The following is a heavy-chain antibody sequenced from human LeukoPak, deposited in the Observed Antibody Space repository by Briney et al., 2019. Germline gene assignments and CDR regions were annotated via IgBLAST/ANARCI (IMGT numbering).Heavy chain of an antibody. J-gene: IGHJ5*02. CDR3: AQYRQAGVPDYYEGPGNWFDP. D-gene: IGHD1-26*01. V-gene: IGHV5-51*01. CDR2: IYPGDSDT. Sequence: GESLKISCKGSGYSFTSYWIGWVRQMPGKGLEWMGIIYPGDSDTRYSPSFQGQVTISADKSISTAYLQWSSLKASDTAMYYCAQYRQAGVPDYYEGPGNWFDPWGQGTLVTVSS. CDR1: GYSFTSYW.